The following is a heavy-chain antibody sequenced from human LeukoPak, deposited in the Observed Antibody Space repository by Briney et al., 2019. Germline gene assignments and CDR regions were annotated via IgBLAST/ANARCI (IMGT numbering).Heavy chain of an antibody. CDR2: MNPNSGNT. J-gene: IGHJ5*02. CDR1: GYTFTSYD. V-gene: IGHV1-8*03. D-gene: IGHD6-13*01. Sequence: ASVKVSCKASGYTFTSYDINWVRQATGQGLEWMGWMNPNSGNTGYAQKFQGRVTITRNTSISTAYMELSSLRSEDTAVYYCARIRLGGNIAAAGNWFDPWGQGTLVTVSS. CDR3: ARIRLGGNIAAAGNWFDP.